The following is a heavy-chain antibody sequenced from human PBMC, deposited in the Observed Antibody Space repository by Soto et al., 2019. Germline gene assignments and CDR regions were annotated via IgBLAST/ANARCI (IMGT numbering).Heavy chain of an antibody. CDR2: ISGSGGST. CDR1: GFTFSSYA. CDR3: AKDEGSFYGDYSYYGMDV. V-gene: IGHV3-23*01. D-gene: IGHD4-17*01. Sequence: GSLRLSCAASGFTFSSYAMSWVRQAPGKGLEWVSVISGSGGSTYYADSVKGRFTISRDNSKNTLYLQMNSLTAEDTAVYYCAKDEGSFYGDYSYYGMDVWGQGTTVTVSS. J-gene: IGHJ6*02.